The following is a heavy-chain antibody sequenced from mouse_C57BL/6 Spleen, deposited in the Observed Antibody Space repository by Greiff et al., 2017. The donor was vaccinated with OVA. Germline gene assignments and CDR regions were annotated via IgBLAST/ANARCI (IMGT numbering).Heavy chain of an antibody. CDR2: IYPGDGDT. V-gene: IGHV1-82*01. J-gene: IGHJ2*01. CDR1: GYAFSSSW. Sequence: QVQLQQSGPELVKPGASVKISCKASGYAFSSSWMNWVKQRPGKGLEWIGRIYPGDGDTNYNGKFKGKATLTADKSSSTAYMQLSSLTSEDSAVYFCASSYDYGDFDYWGQGTTLTVSS. D-gene: IGHD2-4*01. CDR3: ASSYDYGDFDY.